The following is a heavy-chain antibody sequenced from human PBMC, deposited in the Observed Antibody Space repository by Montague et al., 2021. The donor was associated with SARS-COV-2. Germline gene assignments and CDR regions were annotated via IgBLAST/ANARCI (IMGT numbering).Heavy chain of an antibody. CDR2: INHRGTS. CDR3: ARGRQHFNTIVVVMTGGGYYFDY. V-gene: IGHV4-34*01. Sequence: SETLSLTCAVCGGSFSDYYWSWIRQPPGKGLEWIGEINHRGTSKYNPSLKSRVSISLDTSKNQFSLYLSSVTAADTAVYYCARGRQHFNTIVVVMTGGGYYFDYWGQGTLVTVSS. D-gene: IGHD3-22*01. J-gene: IGHJ4*02. CDR1: GGSFSDYY.